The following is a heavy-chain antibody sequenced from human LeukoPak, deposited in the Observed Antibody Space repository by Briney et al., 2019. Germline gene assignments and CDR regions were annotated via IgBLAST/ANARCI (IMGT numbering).Heavy chain of an antibody. CDR1: GGSISSGDYY. D-gene: IGHD2-2*02. V-gene: IGHV4-30-4*01. J-gene: IGHJ4*02. CDR2: IYYSGST. Sequence: SETLSLTCTVSGGSISSGDYYWSWIRQPPGKGLEWIGYIYYSGSTNYNPSLKSRVTISVDTSKNQFSLKLSSVTAADTAVYYCARRYCSSTSCYTVDYWGQGTLVTVSS. CDR3: ARRYCSSTSCYTVDY.